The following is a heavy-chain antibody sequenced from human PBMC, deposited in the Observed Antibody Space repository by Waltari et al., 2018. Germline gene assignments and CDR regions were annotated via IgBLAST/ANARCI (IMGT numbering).Heavy chain of an antibody. V-gene: IGHV3-23*01. CDR3: AKDRHGYFQPVDS. D-gene: IGHD3-22*01. CDR1: GFIFNDCA. CDR2: ISGGGIST. Sequence: EVQLLESGGNLVPSGGSMRLPCAASGFIFNDCAMGWVRQAPGKGVEWVSTISGGGISTYYADSVKGLFTISRDNSKNTVSLQMNSLRAEDTAIYYGAKDRHGYFQPVDSWGQGTLVTVSS. J-gene: IGHJ4*02.